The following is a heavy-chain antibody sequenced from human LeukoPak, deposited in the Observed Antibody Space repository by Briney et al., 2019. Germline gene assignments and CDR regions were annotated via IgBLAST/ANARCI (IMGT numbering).Heavy chain of an antibody. CDR2: I. CDR3: ARSIYHYYDSSAYSQFDY. Sequence: PGGSPRLFCAASGFTFSNYNMNWVRQTPGKGLEWVSSIYYADSLKGRFTISRDNAKNSLYLQMNSLRAEDTAVYYCARSIYHYYDSSAYSQFDYWGQGTLVTVSS. J-gene: IGHJ4*02. V-gene: IGHV3-69-1*01. CDR1: GFTFSNYN. D-gene: IGHD3-22*01.